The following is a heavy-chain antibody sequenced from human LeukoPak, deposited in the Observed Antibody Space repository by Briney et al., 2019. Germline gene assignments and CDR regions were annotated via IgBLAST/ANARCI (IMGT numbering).Heavy chain of an antibody. CDR3: AGSGPSGSYSLDY. J-gene: IGHJ4*02. CDR2: ISSSSSYI. V-gene: IGHV3-21*01. D-gene: IGHD1-26*01. CDR1: GFTFSSYS. Sequence: WGSLRLSCAASGFTFSSYSMNWVRQAPGKGLEWVSSISSSSSYIYYADSVKGRFTISRDNAKNSLYLQMNSLRAEDTAVYYCAGSGPSGSYSLDYWGQGTLVTVSS.